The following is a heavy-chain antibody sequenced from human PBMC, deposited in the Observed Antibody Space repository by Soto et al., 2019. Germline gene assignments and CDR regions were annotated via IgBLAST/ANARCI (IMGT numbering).Heavy chain of an antibody. CDR2: TSFSGYT. Sequence: QVQLQESGPGLVKPSQTLSLTCSVSGDSVSSGDSYWSWISQPPGKALEWIGYTSFSGYTSYSPSLKSRVTISVDMSKSQFSLRLTSVNAADTAVYYCVRGGNPYHYATSGPGTFDKWGQGTLVSVSS. J-gene: IGHJ4*02. CDR3: VRGGNPYHYATSGPGTFDK. V-gene: IGHV4-30-4*01. D-gene: IGHD1-26*01. CDR1: GDSVSSGDSY.